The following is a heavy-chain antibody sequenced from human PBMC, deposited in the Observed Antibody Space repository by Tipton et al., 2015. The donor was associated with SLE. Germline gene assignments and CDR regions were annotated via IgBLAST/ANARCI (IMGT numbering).Heavy chain of an antibody. J-gene: IGHJ6*02. CDR1: GFIFSSYG. D-gene: IGHD3-16*02. Sequence: SLRLSCAASGFIFSSYGMHWVRQAPGKGLEWVAVIWYGGSNEYYAESVKGRFTISRDNSKNTLYLQMNSLRVEDTAVYYCAKDRGNDYIWGSYRSNGLDVWGQGTTVTVSS. V-gene: IGHV3-30*18. CDR3: AKDRGNDYIWGSYRSNGLDV. CDR2: IWYGGSNE.